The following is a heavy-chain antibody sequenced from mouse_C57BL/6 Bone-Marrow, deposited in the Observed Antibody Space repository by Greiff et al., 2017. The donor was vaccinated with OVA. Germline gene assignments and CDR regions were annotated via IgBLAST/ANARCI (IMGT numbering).Heavy chain of an antibody. CDR1: GYSITSGYY. Sequence: ESGPGLVKPSQSLSLTCSVTGYSITSGYYWNWIRQFPGNKLEWMGYISYDGSNNYNPSLKNRISITRDTSKNQFFLKLNSVTTEDTATYYCARGYYGSSYHWYFDVWGTGTTVTVSS. V-gene: IGHV3-6*01. D-gene: IGHD1-1*01. J-gene: IGHJ1*03. CDR3: ARGYYGSSYHWYFDV. CDR2: ISYDGSN.